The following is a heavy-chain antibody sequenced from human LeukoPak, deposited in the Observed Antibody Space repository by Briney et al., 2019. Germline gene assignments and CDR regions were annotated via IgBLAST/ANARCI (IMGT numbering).Heavy chain of an antibody. D-gene: IGHD4-17*01. CDR2: IWYDGSNK. Sequence: SGGSLRLSCAASGFSFSSYGMHWVRQAPGKGLGWVAVIWYDGSNKYYADSVKGRFTISRDNSKNTLYLQMNSLRAEDTAVYYCVKDRTTSYFDYWGQGTLVTVPS. V-gene: IGHV3-33*06. J-gene: IGHJ4*02. CDR1: GFSFSSYG. CDR3: VKDRTTSYFDY.